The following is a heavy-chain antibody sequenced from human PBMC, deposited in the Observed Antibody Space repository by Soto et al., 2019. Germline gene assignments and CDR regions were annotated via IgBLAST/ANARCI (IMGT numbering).Heavy chain of an antibody. CDR3: ARGRVTIFGVVIILSTRNWFDP. D-gene: IGHD3-3*01. J-gene: IGHJ5*02. Sequence: QVQLQQWGAGLLKPSETLSLTCAVYGGSFSGYYWSWIRQPPGKGLEWIGEINHSGSTNYNPSLKPRVTISVDTSKNKFSLKLSSVTGADTAVYYCARGRVTIFGVVIILSTRNWFDPWGQGTLVTVSS. CDR1: GGSFSGYY. V-gene: IGHV4-34*01. CDR2: INHSGST.